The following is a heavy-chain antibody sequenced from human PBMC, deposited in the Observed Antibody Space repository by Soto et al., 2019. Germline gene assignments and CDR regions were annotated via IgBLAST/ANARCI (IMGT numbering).Heavy chain of an antibody. Sequence: SVKVSCKASGGTFSSYAISWVRQAPGQGLEWMGGIIPIFGTANYAQKCQGRVTITADESTSTAYTELSSLRSEDTAVYYCARVADDFWSGYYDHCGQGTLVTVSS. J-gene: IGHJ4*02. V-gene: IGHV1-69*13. CDR3: ARVADDFWSGYYDH. D-gene: IGHD3-3*01. CDR1: GGTFSSYA. CDR2: IIPIFGTA.